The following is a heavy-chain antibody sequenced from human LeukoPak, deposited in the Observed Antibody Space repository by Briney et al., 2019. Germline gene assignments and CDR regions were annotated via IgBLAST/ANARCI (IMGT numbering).Heavy chain of an antibody. CDR2: ISGSGGGT. CDR1: GFTFSSYA. V-gene: IGHV3-23*01. CDR3: ARLITVAVSNWFDP. J-gene: IGHJ5*02. Sequence: GGSLRLSCAASGFTFSSYAMSWVRQAPGKGLEWVSAISGSGGGTYYADSVKGRFTISRDNSKNTLYLQMNSLRAEDTAVYYCARLITVAVSNWFDPWGQGTLVTVSS. D-gene: IGHD6-19*01.